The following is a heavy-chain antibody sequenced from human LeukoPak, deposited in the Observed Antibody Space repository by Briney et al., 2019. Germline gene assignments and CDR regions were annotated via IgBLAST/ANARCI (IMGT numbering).Heavy chain of an antibody. Sequence: SETLSLTCAVHNGSFSGYFWSWIRQPPGKGLEWIGEINQSGTTNYNPSLKSRVTISEDTSKNQFSLKLTSMTAADTAVYYCARARGQQVPIRHYLDPWGQGTLVTVSS. CDR3: ARARGQQVPIRHYLDP. CDR2: INQSGTT. CDR1: NGSFSGYF. D-gene: IGHD6-13*01. J-gene: IGHJ5*02. V-gene: IGHV4-34*01.